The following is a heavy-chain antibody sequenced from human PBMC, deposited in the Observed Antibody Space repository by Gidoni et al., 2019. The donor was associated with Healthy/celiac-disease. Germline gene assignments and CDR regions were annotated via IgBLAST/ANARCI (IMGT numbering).Heavy chain of an antibody. CDR2: ISWNSGSI. Sequence: EVQLVESGGGLVQPGRSLRLSCAASGFTFDDYAMHWVRQAPGKGLEWVSGISWNSGSIGYADSVKGRFTISRDNAKNSLYLQMNSLRAEDTALYYCAKHSGYDFWSGRDEYYFDYWGQGTLVTVSS. CDR3: AKHSGYDFWSGRDEYYFDY. V-gene: IGHV3-9*01. CDR1: GFTFDDYA. D-gene: IGHD3-3*01. J-gene: IGHJ4*02.